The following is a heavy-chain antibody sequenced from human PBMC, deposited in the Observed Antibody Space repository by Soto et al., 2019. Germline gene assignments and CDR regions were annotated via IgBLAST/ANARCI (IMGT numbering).Heavy chain of an antibody. Sequence: SETLSLTXAVSGYSISSGYYWGWIRQPPGKGLEWIGSIYHSGSTYYNPSLKSRVTISVDTSKNQFSLKLSSVTAADTAVYYCATDYDILTGSIDYWGQGTLVTVS. V-gene: IGHV4-38-2*01. CDR2: IYHSGST. J-gene: IGHJ4*02. D-gene: IGHD3-9*01. CDR3: ATDYDILTGSIDY. CDR1: GYSISSGYY.